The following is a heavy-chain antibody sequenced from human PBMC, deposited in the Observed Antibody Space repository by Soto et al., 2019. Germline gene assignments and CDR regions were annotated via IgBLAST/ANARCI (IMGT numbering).Heavy chain of an antibody. J-gene: IGHJ6*03. Sequence: ASVKVSCKASGYTFTGYYMHWVRQAPGQGLEWMGIINPSGGSTSYAQKFQGRVTMTRDTSTSTVYMELSSLRSEDTAVYYCARASRRVPRYMDVWGKGTTVTVSS. V-gene: IGHV1-46*03. CDR1: GYTFTGYY. CDR2: INPSGGST. CDR3: ARASRRVPRYMDV.